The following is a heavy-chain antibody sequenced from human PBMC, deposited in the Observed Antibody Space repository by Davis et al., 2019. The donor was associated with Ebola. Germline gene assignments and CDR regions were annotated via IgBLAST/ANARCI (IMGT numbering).Heavy chain of an antibody. CDR3: GKGKLVELDY. V-gene: IGHV1-46*01. Sequence: ASVKVSCKASGYFFTSYYMHWVRRAPGHGLEWMGTINTSDGFTSYAQEFQGRVTMTRDTSTTTVYMDLRSLGSEDTAVYYCGKGKLVELDYWGQGTLVTVSS. CDR1: GYFFTSYY. D-gene: IGHD1-1*01. J-gene: IGHJ4*02. CDR2: INTSDGFT.